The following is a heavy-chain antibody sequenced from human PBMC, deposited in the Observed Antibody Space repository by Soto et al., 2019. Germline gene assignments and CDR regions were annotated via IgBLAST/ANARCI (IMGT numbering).Heavy chain of an antibody. CDR1: GGTFSSYA. CDR3: VGGTGWLIEY. Sequence: SVKVSCKASGGTFSSYAISWVRQAPGQGLEWMGGIIPIFGTANYAQKFQGRVTITADESTSTAYMELNSLRDEDTAAYYCVGGTGWLIEYWGQGTQVTVSS. J-gene: IGHJ4*02. D-gene: IGHD6-19*01. CDR2: IIPIFGTA. V-gene: IGHV1-69*13.